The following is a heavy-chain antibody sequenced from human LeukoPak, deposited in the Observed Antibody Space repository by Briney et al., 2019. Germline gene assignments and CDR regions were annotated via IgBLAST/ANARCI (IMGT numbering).Heavy chain of an antibody. CDR2: INHSGST. CDR1: GGSVSGYY. V-gene: IGHV4-34*01. J-gene: IGHJ4*02. D-gene: IGHD3-22*01. CDR3: ARSITMIVVVIGYFDY. Sequence: SETLSLTCAVYGGSVSGYYWSWIRQPPGKGLEWIGEINHSGSTNYNPSLKSRVTISVDTSKNQFSLKLSSVTAADTAVYYCARSITMIVVVIGYFDYWGQGTLVTVSS.